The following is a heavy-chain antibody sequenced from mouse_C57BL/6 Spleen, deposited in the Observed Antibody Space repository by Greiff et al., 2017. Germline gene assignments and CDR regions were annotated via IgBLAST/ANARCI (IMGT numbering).Heavy chain of an antibody. CDR1: GFTFSSYA. CDR2: ISDGGSYT. D-gene: IGHD1-1*01. CDR3: AKYCGSSYEYIDD. Sequence: EVKLVESGGGLVKPGGSLKLSCAASGFTFSSYAMSWVRQTPEKRLEWVATISDGGSYTYYPDNVKGRFTISSDNAKNNLYLQMRHQKAEDTAKYCGAKYCGSSYEYIDDWGTGTTVTVSS. J-gene: IGHJ1*03. V-gene: IGHV5-4*03.